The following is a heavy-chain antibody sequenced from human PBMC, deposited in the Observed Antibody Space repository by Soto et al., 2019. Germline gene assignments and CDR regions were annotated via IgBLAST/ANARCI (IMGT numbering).Heavy chain of an antibody. CDR2: ISYDGSNK. D-gene: IGHD3-22*01. CDR1: GFTFSSYG. J-gene: IGHJ3*02. CDR3: AKGPYYYDSSGYFPGAFDI. Sequence: PGGSLRLSCAASGFTFSSYGMHWVRQAPGKWLEWVAVISYDGSNKYYADSVKGRFTISRDNSKNTLYLQMNSLRAEDTAVYYCAKGPYYYDSSGYFPGAFDIWGQGXMVTV. V-gene: IGHV3-30*18.